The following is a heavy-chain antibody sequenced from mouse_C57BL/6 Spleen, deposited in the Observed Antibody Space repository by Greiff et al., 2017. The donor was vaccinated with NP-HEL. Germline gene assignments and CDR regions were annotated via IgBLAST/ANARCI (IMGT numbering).Heavy chain of an antibody. CDR2: IDPEDGDT. D-gene: IGHD1-1*01. CDR1: GFNIKDYY. V-gene: IGHV14-1*01. J-gene: IGHJ2*01. Sequence: VQLQQSGAELVRPGASVKLSCTASGFNIKDYYMHWVKQRPEQGLEWIGRIDPEDGDTEYAPKFQGKATMTADTSSNTAYLQLSSLTSEDTAVYYCTTGITTVVAKDYWGQGTTLIVSS. CDR3: TTGITTVVAKDY.